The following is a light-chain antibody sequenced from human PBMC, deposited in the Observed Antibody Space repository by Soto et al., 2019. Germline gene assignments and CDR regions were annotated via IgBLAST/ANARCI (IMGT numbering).Light chain of an antibody. V-gene: IGKV1-33*01. Sequence: DIQMTQSPSSLSASEGDRVTITCQSSQDVSRNLYWVQQKPGEAPQLLIYDASNLERGVPSRFSGSGSGTDFTLTISSLQPEDVATYYCQHYNSMLSFGGGTEVEIK. J-gene: IGKJ4*01. CDR2: DAS. CDR1: QDVSRN. CDR3: QHYNSMLS.